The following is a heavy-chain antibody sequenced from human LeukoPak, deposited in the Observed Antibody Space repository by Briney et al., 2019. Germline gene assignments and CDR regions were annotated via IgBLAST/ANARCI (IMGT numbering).Heavy chain of an antibody. CDR3: ARVSDDSGWNFDY. Sequence: ASVKVSCKASGYSFTSYAIHWVRQAPGQRLEWMGWINAGNGNGKYSQKFQDRVTITRETSATTAYMELNSLTSEDTAVYYCARVSDDSGWNFDYWGQGTLVTVSS. CDR2: INAGNGNG. V-gene: IGHV1-3*01. J-gene: IGHJ4*02. D-gene: IGHD6-19*01. CDR1: GYSFTSYA.